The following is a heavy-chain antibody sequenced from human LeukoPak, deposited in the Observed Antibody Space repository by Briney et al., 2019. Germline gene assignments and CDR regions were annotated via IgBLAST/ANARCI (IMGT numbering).Heavy chain of an antibody. J-gene: IGHJ4*02. CDR1: GSTFSSYA. Sequence: GRSLRLSWAASGSTFSSYAMRWVRQAPGKGLEWVAVILSDGSKTYYADSVKGRFTISRDNSKNTLYLQMNSLRAEDTAVYYCARDSRTEVSNRFDDWGQGTLVTVSS. CDR2: ILSDGSKT. V-gene: IGHV3-30-3*01. D-gene: IGHD2/OR15-2a*01. CDR3: ARDSRTEVSNRFDD.